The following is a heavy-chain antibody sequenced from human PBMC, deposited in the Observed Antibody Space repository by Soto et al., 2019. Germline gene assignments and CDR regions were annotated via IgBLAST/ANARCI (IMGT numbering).Heavy chain of an antibody. J-gene: IGHJ5*02. Sequence: QVRLVESGGGVVQPGRSLRLSCAASGFNFDSYGMHWVRQAPGKGLEWVAVIWYDGSNEYYADSVKGRFTVSRDNAKNTVYLQMNSLRVEDTAVYYCARELTAVTTPSFDHWGQGAQVIVSS. CDR3: ARELTAVTTPSFDH. D-gene: IGHD4-17*01. CDR2: IWYDGSNE. V-gene: IGHV3-33*01. CDR1: GFNFDSYG.